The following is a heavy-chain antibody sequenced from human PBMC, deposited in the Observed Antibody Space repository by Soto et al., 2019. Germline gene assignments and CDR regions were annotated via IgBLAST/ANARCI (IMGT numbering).Heavy chain of an antibody. J-gene: IGHJ4*02. CDR2: ISVYNGNT. CDR1: DYTFTSYG. CDR3: ARSGSSWNLREFDY. Sequence: GGSVKVSCKASDYTFTSYGIIWVRQAPGQGLEWFGWISVYNGNTNYAQKFRGRVTMTTDISTTTAYMEMRSLRSDDTAVYYCARSGSSWNLREFDYWGQGTLVTVSS. V-gene: IGHV1-18*01. D-gene: IGHD6-13*01.